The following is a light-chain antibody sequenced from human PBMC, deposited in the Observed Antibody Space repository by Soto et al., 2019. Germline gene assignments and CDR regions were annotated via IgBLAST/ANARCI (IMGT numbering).Light chain of an antibody. CDR3: QQHNSYPLT. J-gene: IGKJ4*01. CDR2: KAS. Sequence: KRTLSPATLSGSVGDRVTITCRPSQTISSWLAWYQQKLGQAPKLXIYKASTLESGVPSRFSGSGSGTEFTLTISSLEPDDFATYYCQQHNSYPLTFGGGTKVDIK. CDR1: QTISSW. V-gene: IGKV1-5*03.